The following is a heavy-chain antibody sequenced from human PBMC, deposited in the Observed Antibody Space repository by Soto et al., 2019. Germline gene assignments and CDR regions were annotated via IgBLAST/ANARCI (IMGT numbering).Heavy chain of an antibody. V-gene: IGHV1-3*01. CDR2: IDAGNGNT. J-gene: IGHJ5*02. Sequence: ASVKVSGKASGWTFTSYAMHWVRQAPGQRLEWMGWIDAGNGNTKYSQKSHGRVTITRDTSASTDYMELPSLRPEDTAVSYSAREYVAVAGMGARSNWFDPWGQGTLVTVS. CDR3: AREYVAVAGMGARSNWFDP. CDR1: GWTFTSYA. D-gene: IGHD6-19*01.